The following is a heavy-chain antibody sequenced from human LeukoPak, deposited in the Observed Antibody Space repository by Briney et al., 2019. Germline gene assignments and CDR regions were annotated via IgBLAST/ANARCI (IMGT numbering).Heavy chain of an antibody. CDR3: AHRRGGYFDY. CDR2: IYWHDER. D-gene: IGHD2-15*01. V-gene: IGHV2-5*01. Sequence: SGPTLVKPTQTLTLTCSFSGFSLTTEQEAVGWIRQPPVKALEWVALIYWHDERRYSPSLKSRLTITKDTSKNQVVFTITDMDPVDTATYYCAHRRGGYFDYWGQGTLVTVSS. J-gene: IGHJ4*02. CDR1: GFSLTTEQEA.